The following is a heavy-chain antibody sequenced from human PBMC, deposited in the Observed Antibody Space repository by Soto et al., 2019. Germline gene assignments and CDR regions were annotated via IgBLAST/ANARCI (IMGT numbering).Heavy chain of an antibody. J-gene: IGHJ6*03. Sequence: GGSLRLSCAASGFTFSSYAMHWVRQAPGKGLEWVAVISYDGSNKYYADSVKGRFTISRDNSKNTLYLQMNSLRAEDTAVYYCARDPGRCYYYYYYMDVWGKGTTVTVSS. CDR1: GFTFSSYA. D-gene: IGHD3-10*01. CDR2: ISYDGSNK. CDR3: ARDPGRCYYYYYYMDV. V-gene: IGHV3-30*04.